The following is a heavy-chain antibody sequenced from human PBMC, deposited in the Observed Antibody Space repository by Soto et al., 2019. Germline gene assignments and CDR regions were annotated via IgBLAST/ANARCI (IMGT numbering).Heavy chain of an antibody. CDR1: GFTFSSYA. D-gene: IGHD3-22*01. CDR2: ISGSGGST. V-gene: IGHV3-23*01. J-gene: IGHJ4*02. Sequence: EVQLLESGGGLVQPGGSLRLSCAASGFTFSSYAMSWVRQAPGKGLEWVSAISGSGGSTYYADSVKGRFTISRDNSKNTLYLHMNSLRAEDTAVYYCAKDFPYYYDSSGYNPYDYWGQGTLVTVSS. CDR3: AKDFPYYYDSSGYNPYDY.